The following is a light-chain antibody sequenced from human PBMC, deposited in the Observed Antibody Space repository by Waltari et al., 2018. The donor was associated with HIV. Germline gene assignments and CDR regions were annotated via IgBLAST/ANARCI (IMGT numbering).Light chain of an antibody. CDR2: RNN. J-gene: IGLJ1*01. Sequence: QSVLTQPPSASGTPGQRVTISCSGSSSNIGRNYVYWYQQLPGSAPKRLIYRNNQRPSGVPGRFSGSKSGTSASLAISGLRSEDEADYYCAVWNDSLSGYVFGTGTKVTV. CDR1: SSNIGRNY. CDR3: AVWNDSLSGYV. V-gene: IGLV1-47*01.